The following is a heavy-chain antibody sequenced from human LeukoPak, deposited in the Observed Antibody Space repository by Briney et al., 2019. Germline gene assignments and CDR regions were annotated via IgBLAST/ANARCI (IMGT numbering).Heavy chain of an antibody. J-gene: IGHJ3*02. CDR3: ASRSLLGAFDI. CDR2: ISWNSGSI. CDR1: GFTFDDYA. V-gene: IGHV3-9*03. Sequence: GRSLRLSCAASGFTFDDYAMHWVRQAPGKGLEWVSGISWNSGSIGYAGSVKGRFTISRDNAKNSLYLQMNSLRAEDMALYYCASRSLLGAFDIWGQGTMVTVSS.